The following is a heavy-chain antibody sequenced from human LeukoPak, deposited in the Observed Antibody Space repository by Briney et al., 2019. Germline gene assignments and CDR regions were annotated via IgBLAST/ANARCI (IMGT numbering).Heavy chain of an antibody. Sequence: PGRSLRLSCAASGFTFSSYGMHWVRQAPGKGLEWVAVISYDGSSKYYADSVKGRFTISRDNSKNTLYLQMNSLRAEDTAVYYCAKDIVVVPAAMPLPLDYWGQGTLVTVSS. CDR1: GFTFSSYG. V-gene: IGHV3-30*18. CDR2: ISYDGSSK. J-gene: IGHJ4*02. D-gene: IGHD2-2*01. CDR3: AKDIVVVPAAMPLPLDY.